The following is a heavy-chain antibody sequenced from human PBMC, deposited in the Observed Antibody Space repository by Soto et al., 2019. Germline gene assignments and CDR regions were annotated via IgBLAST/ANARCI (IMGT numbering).Heavy chain of an antibody. J-gene: IGHJ4*02. CDR3: AKGPNVMYYDFWSGYLDFDY. Sequence: GGSLRLSCAASGFTFSSYAMSWVRQAPGKGLEWVSAISGSGGSTYYADSVKGRFTISRDNSKNTLYLQMNSLRAEDTAVYYCAKGPNVMYYDFWSGYLDFDYWGQGTLVTVSS. V-gene: IGHV3-23*01. D-gene: IGHD3-3*01. CDR1: GFTFSSYA. CDR2: ISGSGGST.